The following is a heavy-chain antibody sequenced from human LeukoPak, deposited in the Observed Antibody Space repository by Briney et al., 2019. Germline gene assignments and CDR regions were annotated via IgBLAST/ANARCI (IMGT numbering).Heavy chain of an antibody. D-gene: IGHD4-11*01. V-gene: IGHV3-33*06. CDR3: AKDAQRGFDYSNSLDN. J-gene: IGHJ4*02. CDR2: IWSDGSNR. Sequence: TGTSLRLSCATSGFTFSHYGMHWVRQAPGKGLEWVAVIWSDGSNRYYGDPVKGRFTISRDNFQRTVYLQMNSLRAEDTAVYYCAKDAQRGFDYSNSLDNWGQGTLVTVSS. CDR1: GFTFSHYG.